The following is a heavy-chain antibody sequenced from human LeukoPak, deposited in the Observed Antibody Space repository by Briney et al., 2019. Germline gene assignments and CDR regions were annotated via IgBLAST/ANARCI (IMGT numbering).Heavy chain of an antibody. Sequence: GGSLRLSCAASGFTFSSYAMSWVRQAPGKGLEWVSAISGSGGSTYYADSVKGGFTISRDNSKNTLYLQMNSLRAEDTAVYYCAKDHDSSGYYRLGRPYYFDYWGQGTLVTVSS. CDR1: GFTFSSYA. V-gene: IGHV3-23*01. CDR3: AKDHDSSGYYRLGRPYYFDY. CDR2: ISGSGGST. J-gene: IGHJ4*02. D-gene: IGHD3-22*01.